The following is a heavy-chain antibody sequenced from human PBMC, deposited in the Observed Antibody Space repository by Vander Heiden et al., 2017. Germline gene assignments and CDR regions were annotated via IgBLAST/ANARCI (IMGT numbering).Heavy chain of an antibody. Sequence: VQLVESGGGLVQPGGSLRLSCAASGFPFSTYPMNWVRQAPGKGLEWVSYITSSGSSISYADSVKGRFTISRDNAKNSLSLQMNSLRDEDTAVYYCARSVRTMGGTIDYWGQGTLVTVSS. CDR1: GFPFSTYP. CDR2: ITSSGSSI. V-gene: IGHV3-48*02. J-gene: IGHJ4*02. D-gene: IGHD1-26*01. CDR3: ARSVRTMGGTIDY.